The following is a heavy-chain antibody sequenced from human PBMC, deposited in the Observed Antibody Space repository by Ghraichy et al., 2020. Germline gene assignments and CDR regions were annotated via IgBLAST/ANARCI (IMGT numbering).Heavy chain of an antibody. V-gene: IGHV3-48*03. J-gene: IGHJ5*02. D-gene: IGHD4-17*01. CDR2: ISSSGSTI. CDR1: GFTFSSYE. CDR3: AREYGDYDLNWFDP. Sequence: GGSLRLSCAASGFTFSSYEMNWVRQAPGKGLEWVSYISSSGSTIYYADSVKGRFTISRDNAKNSLYLQMNSLRAEDTAVYYCAREYGDYDLNWFDPWGQGTLVTVSS.